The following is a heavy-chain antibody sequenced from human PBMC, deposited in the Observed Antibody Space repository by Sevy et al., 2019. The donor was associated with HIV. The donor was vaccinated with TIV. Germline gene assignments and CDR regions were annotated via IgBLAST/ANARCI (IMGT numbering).Heavy chain of an antibody. CDR1: GYTFTDRY. CDR2: INPDTGNT. J-gene: IGHJ4*02. CDR3: ARVHPPRLSGHDSGWYPFDY. V-gene: IGHV1-2*02. Sequence: ASVKVSCQTSGYTFTDRYIHWVRQAPGQGLEWMGYINPDTGNTRYAQKFQARVTMTGDTSVCTAYMELRRLTSDDTAVYFCARVHPPRLSGHDSGWYPFDYWGQGTLVTVSS. D-gene: IGHD6-19*01.